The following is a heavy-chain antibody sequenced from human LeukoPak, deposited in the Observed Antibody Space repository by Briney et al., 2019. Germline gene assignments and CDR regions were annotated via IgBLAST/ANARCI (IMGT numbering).Heavy chain of an antibody. V-gene: IGHV3-30*09. J-gene: IGHJ4*02. CDR3: AKDIAVAGKGAKGFDY. D-gene: IGHD6-19*01. CDR1: RFTFSNYA. CDR2: TSYDGSDK. Sequence: PGGSLRLSCAASRFTFSNYAMHWVRQAPGKGLEWVAITSYDGSDKYYADSVKGRFAISRDYSSSTLFLQMNSLRAEDTALYYCAKDIAVAGKGAKGFDYWGQGTLVTVSS.